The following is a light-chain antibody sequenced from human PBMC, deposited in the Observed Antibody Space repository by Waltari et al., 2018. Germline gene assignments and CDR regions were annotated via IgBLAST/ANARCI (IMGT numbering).Light chain of an antibody. Sequence: QSALTQPRSVSGSPGQSVTISCTGTSSDVGNYNYVSWYQQHPGKAPKPMIYDANKRPSGVPDRFSGSKSGNTASLTISGLQAEDEADYYCCSYAGSYTFEVFGGGTKLTVL. CDR2: DAN. CDR1: SSDVGNYNY. V-gene: IGLV2-11*01. CDR3: CSYAGSYTFEV. J-gene: IGLJ3*02.